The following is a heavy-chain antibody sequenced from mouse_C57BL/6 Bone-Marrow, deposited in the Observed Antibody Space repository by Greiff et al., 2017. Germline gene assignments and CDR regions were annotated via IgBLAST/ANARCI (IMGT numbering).Heavy chain of an antibody. CDR1: GYTFTNYW. J-gene: IGHJ4*01. D-gene: IGHD2-4*01. Sequence: QVQLQQPGAELVKPGASVKLSCKASGYTFTNYWMHWVKQRPGQGLEWIGMMHPNGGSPDYNEKFKSEATLSVDKSSRTAYMELSGLTSEDSAVYYCARAYDYAGYTLDYWGQGTSDTVSS. CDR3: ARAYDYAGYTLDY. V-gene: IGHV1-64*01. CDR2: MHPNGGSP.